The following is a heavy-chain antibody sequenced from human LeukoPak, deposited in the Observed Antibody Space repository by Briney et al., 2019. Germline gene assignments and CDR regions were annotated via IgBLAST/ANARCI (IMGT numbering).Heavy chain of an antibody. Sequence: PGGSLRLSCAASGFTFSSYEMNWVRQAPGKGLEWVAFIRYDGSNKYYADSVKGRFTISRDNSKNTLYLQMNSLRAEDTAVYYCARGAPRGVHFDYWGQGTLVTVSS. CDR2: IRYDGSNK. D-gene: IGHD3-10*01. CDR3: ARGAPRGVHFDY. CDR1: GFTFSSYE. V-gene: IGHV3-30*02. J-gene: IGHJ4*02.